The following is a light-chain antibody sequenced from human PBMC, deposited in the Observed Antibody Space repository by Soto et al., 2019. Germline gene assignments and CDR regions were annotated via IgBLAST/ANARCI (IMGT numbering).Light chain of an antibody. CDR2: DAS. V-gene: IGKV3-11*01. CDR1: LSVTSY. Sequence: RASLSVTSYLAWYQQKPGQAPRLLIYDASNRATGVPPRFSGSVFRADFTLRISSPESEDLLICSCHHRGNGPRSSGQGTKVDIK. J-gene: IGKJ1*01. CDR3: HHRGNGPRS.